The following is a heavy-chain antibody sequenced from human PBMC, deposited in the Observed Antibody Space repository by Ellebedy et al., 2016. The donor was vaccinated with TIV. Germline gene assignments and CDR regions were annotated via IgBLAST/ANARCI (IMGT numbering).Heavy chain of an antibody. D-gene: IGHD3-3*01. V-gene: IGHV3-15*01. CDR1: GLIFSDAW. J-gene: IGHJ4*02. CDR2: IKSKSYGGTT. Sequence: GESLKISCAASGLIFSDAWINWVRQAPGKGLEWVGRIKSKSYGGTTEFAAPVKVRFSISRDDSESTVYLQMDSLRIEDTAVYYCALESHFSVSWSFDCWGRGTLVAVSS. CDR3: ALESHFSVSWSFDC.